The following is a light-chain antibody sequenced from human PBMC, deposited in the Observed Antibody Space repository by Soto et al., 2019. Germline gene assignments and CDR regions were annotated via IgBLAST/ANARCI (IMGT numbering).Light chain of an antibody. Sequence: EIVLTQSPATLSLSPGERATLSCRAGQSVSRYLAWYQHKPGQAPRLLIYDTSNRATGIPARLSGSGSGTDFTLTISSLEPEDFAVYYCQQRSNWPPTFGQGTKVDIK. J-gene: IGKJ1*01. CDR1: QSVSRY. CDR2: DTS. V-gene: IGKV3-11*01. CDR3: QQRSNWPPT.